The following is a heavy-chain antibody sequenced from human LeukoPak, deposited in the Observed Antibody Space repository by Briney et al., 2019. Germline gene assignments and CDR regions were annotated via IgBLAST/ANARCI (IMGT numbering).Heavy chain of an antibody. V-gene: IGHV3-30-3*01. D-gene: IGHD3-10*01. J-gene: IGHJ4*02. CDR1: GFTFSSYA. CDR2: ISYDGSNK. CDR3: ARDLVRGFLAY. Sequence: GGSLRLSCAASGFTFSSYAMHWVRQAPGKGLKWVAVISYDGSNKYYADSVKGRFTISRDNSKNTLYLQMNSLRAEDTAVYYCARDLVRGFLAYWGQGTLVTVSS.